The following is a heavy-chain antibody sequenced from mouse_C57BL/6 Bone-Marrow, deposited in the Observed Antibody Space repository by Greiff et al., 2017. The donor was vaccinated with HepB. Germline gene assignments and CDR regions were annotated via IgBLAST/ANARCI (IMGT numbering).Heavy chain of an antibody. Sequence: EVQLVESGGGLVQPGGSLKLSCAASGFTFSDYYMYWVRQTPEKRLEWVAYISNGGGSTYYPDTVKGRFTISIDNAKNTLYLQMSRLKSEATAMYYCASLTSLAYAMDYWGQGTSVTVSS. J-gene: IGHJ4*01. D-gene: IGHD1-1*01. CDR2: ISNGGGST. V-gene: IGHV5-12*01. CDR1: GFTFSDYY. CDR3: ASLTSLAYAMDY.